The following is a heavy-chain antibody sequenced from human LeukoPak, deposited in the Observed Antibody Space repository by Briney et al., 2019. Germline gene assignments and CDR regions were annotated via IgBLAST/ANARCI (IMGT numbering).Heavy chain of an antibody. CDR2: ISGSGDTT. CDR3: AIGERFIDAFEF. V-gene: IGHV3-23*01. CDR1: GFIFSSYV. J-gene: IGHJ3*01. Sequence: GGSLRLSCAASGFIFSSYVMTWVRQAPGKGLEWVSGISGSGDTTYYADSVTGRFTISRDNSKDPLYLQMNSLRADDTAVYYCAIGERFIDAFEFWGQGTMVTVSS.